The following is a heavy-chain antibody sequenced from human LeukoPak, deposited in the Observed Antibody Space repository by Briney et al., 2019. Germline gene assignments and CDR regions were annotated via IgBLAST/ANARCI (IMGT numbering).Heavy chain of an antibody. D-gene: IGHD4-17*01. CDR1: GYTFTNYY. CDR3: ARGDDYGDYWGLY. Sequence: ASVKISCKASGYTFTNYYLHWVRQAPGQGLEWTGWISTYNGNTNYAQKLQGRVTMTTDTSTSTAYMELRSLISDDAAVYYCARGDDYGDYWGLYWGQGTLVTVSS. CDR2: ISTYNGNT. V-gene: IGHV1-18*04. J-gene: IGHJ4*02.